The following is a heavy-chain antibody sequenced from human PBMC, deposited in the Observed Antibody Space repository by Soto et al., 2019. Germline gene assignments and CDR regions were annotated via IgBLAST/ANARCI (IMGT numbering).Heavy chain of an antibody. D-gene: IGHD3-10*01. CDR2: IYYYGNT. Sequence: TSGTLSLTCTVSGGSISSSSYYWGWVRQPPGKGLEWIGYIYYYGNTYYNPSLKSRVTISVDTSKNQFSLKLSSVTAADTALYYCARAGGFNWFDPWGQGTLVTVSS. CDR3: ARAGGFNWFDP. V-gene: IGHV4-39*07. J-gene: IGHJ5*02. CDR1: GGSISSSSYY.